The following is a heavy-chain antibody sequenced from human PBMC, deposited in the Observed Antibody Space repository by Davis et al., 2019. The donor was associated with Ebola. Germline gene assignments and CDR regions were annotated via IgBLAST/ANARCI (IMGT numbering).Heavy chain of an antibody. V-gene: IGHV3-30-3*01. Sequence: GGSLRLSCAASGFTFSSYAMHWVRQAPGKGLEWVAVISYDGSNKYYADSVKGRFTISRDNSKNTLYLQMNSLRAEDTAVYYCARDRYCSNTSCRDGMDVWGQGTTVTVSS. D-gene: IGHD2-2*01. CDR3: ARDRYCSNTSCRDGMDV. CDR2: ISYDGSNK. CDR1: GFTFSSYA. J-gene: IGHJ6*02.